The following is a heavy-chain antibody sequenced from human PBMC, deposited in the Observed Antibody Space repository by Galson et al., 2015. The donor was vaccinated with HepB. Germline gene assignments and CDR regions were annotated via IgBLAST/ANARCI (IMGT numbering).Heavy chain of an antibody. J-gene: IGHJ3*02. D-gene: IGHD5-12*01. CDR3: ASLVAAHVAFDI. Sequence: SVKVSCKASGGTFSSYAISWVRQAPGQGLEWMGGIIPIFGTANYAQKFQGRVTITADESTSTAYMELSSLRSEDTAVYYCASLVAAHVAFDIRGQGTMVTVSS. V-gene: IGHV1-69*13. CDR2: IIPIFGTA. CDR1: GGTFSSYA.